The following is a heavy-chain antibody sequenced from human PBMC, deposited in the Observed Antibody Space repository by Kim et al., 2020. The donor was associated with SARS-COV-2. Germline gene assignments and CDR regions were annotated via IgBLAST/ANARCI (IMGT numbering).Heavy chain of an antibody. CDR1: GDSVSSNSSA. J-gene: IGHJ1*01. Sequence: SQTLSLTFAISGDSVSSNSSAWSWIRQSPSRGLEWLGRTYYRSKCYNDYAGSVKSRITINPDTSKNQFSLQLNSVTPETTAVYYCARDRPATGTFNSWGQGTLVTVSS. CDR2: TYYRSKCYN. V-gene: IGHV6-1*01. CDR3: ARDRPATGTFNS. D-gene: IGHD6-13*01.